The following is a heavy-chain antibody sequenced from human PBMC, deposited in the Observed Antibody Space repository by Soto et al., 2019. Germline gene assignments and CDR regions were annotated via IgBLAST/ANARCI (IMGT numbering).Heavy chain of an antibody. J-gene: IGHJ4*02. D-gene: IGHD1-1*01. V-gene: IGHV4-31*03. CDR2: IYYSGST. Sequence: QVQLQESGPGLVKPSQTRSLTCTVSGGSISSGGYYWSWIRQHPGKGLEWIGYIYYSGSTYYNPSLKSRVTISVDTSNNQFCLKVSSVTAADTAVYYCARVYNWNYSLWGQGTLVTVSS. CDR3: ARVYNWNYSL. CDR1: GGSISSGGYY.